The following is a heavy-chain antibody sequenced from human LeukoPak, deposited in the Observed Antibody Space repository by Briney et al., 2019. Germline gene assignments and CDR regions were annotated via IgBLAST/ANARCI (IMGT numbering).Heavy chain of an antibody. V-gene: IGHV1-8*01. D-gene: IGHD2-2*01. CDR1: GYTFTSYD. CDR2: MNPNSGNT. J-gene: IGHJ4*02. Sequence: ASVKVSCKASGYTFTSYDINWVRQATGQGLEWMGWMNPNSGNTGYAQKFQGRVTMTRNTSISTAYMDLSSLRSDDTAVYYCARDPLGYCSSTSCSDYWGQGTLVTVSS. CDR3: ARDPLGYCSSTSCSDY.